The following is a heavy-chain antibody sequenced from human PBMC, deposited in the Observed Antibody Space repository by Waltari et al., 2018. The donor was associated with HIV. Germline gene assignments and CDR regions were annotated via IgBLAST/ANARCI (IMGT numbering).Heavy chain of an antibody. CDR3: ARLNNAEWDLVADY. J-gene: IGHJ4*02. V-gene: IGHV5-51*01. CDR1: GYDFNSHW. D-gene: IGHD1-26*01. CDR2: VYHHDSEK. Sequence: EGQLVQSRAEVKKPGESLRISCKGSGYDFNSHWVAWVRQMPGKGLEWVGKVYHHDSEKKDSPSVQGRVTMSVDTSITTAYLQWRSLRASDTATYYCARLNNAEWDLVADYWGRGTLVTVSS.